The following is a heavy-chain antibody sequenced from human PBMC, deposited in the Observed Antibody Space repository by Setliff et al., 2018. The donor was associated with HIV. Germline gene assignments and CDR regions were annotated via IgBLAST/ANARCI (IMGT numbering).Heavy chain of an antibody. J-gene: IGHJ1*01. CDR3: ARGADASGYFYREYFQH. V-gene: IGHV1-69*13. Sequence: GASVKVSCKASGVTFNYSFITWVRQAPGQGLEWMGGVVPTIHEATYAQKFQGRVTITADESATTVYMEMSGLTSEDTAIYYCARGADASGYFYREYFQHWGQ. D-gene: IGHD3-22*01. CDR2: VVPTIHEA. CDR1: GVTFNYSF.